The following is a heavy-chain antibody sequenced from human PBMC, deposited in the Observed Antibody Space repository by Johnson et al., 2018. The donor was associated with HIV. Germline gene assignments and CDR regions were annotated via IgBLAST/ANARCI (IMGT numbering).Heavy chain of an antibody. D-gene: IGHD3-16*01. J-gene: IGHJ3*02. CDR2: IKTDGSDT. CDR3: ALVLGALPVAFDI. Sequence: VQLVESGGGLVQPGGSLRLSCAASGFTFSSYAMHWVRQAPGKGLIWVACIKTDGSDTNYADSVKGRFTISRDNAKNTVYLQMNSLRAEDTAVYYCALVLGALPVAFDIWGQGTLVTVSS. CDR1: GFTFSSYA. V-gene: IGHV3-74*02.